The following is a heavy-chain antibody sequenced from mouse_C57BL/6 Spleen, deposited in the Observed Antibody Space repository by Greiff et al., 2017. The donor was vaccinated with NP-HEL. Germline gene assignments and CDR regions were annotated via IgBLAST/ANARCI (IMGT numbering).Heavy chain of an antibody. CDR3: AREGVYDGAWFAY. D-gene: IGHD1-1*01. V-gene: IGHV3-6*01. J-gene: IGHJ3*01. Sequence: EVQLQQSGPGLVKPSQSLSLTCSVTGYSITSGYYWNWIRQFPGNKLEWMGYISYDGSNNYDPSLKNRTSITRDTSKNQSFLKLKSVTTEDTATDYGAREGVYDGAWFAYWGQGTLVTVSA. CDR1: GYSITSGYY. CDR2: ISYDGSN.